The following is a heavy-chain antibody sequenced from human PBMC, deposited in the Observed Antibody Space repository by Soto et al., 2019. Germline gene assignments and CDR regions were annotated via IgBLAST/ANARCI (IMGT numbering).Heavy chain of an antibody. Sequence: PGGSLRLSCAASGFTFSSYGMHWVRQAPGKGLEWVAVISYDGSNKYYADSVKGRFTISRDNSKNTLYLQMNSLRAEDTAVYYCAKDGNVRFLEWLFVYWGQGTLVTVS. D-gene: IGHD3-3*01. J-gene: IGHJ4*02. CDR2: ISYDGSNK. CDR3: AKDGNVRFLEWLFVY. CDR1: GFTFSSYG. V-gene: IGHV3-30*18.